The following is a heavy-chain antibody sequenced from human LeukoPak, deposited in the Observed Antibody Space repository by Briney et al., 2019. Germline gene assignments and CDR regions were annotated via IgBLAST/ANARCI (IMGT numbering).Heavy chain of an antibody. D-gene: IGHD3-22*01. J-gene: IGHJ4*02. V-gene: IGHV3-30*02. CDR3: TTQYYYDSSGYYTDY. CDR2: IRYDGSNK. CDR1: GFTFSSYG. Sequence: GGSLRLSCAASGFTFSSYGMHWVRQAPGKGLEWVAFIRYDGSNKYYADSVKGRFTISRDDSKNTLYLQMNSLKTEDTAVYYCTTQYYYDSSGYYTDYWGQGTLVTVSS.